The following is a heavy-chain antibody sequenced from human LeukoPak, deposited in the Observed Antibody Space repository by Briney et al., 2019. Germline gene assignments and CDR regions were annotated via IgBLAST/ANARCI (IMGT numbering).Heavy chain of an antibody. D-gene: IGHD3-10*01. CDR2: ISGSGGST. V-gene: IGHV3-23*01. CDR1: GFTFSSYA. CDR3: AKDPSGGYGSGSYMRYYFDY. Sequence: GGSLRLSCAASGFTFSSYAMSWVRQAPGKGLEWVSAISGSGGSTYYADSVKGRFTISRDNSKNTLYLQMNSLRAEDTAVYYCAKDPSGGYGSGSYMRYYFDYWGQGTLVTVSS. J-gene: IGHJ4*02.